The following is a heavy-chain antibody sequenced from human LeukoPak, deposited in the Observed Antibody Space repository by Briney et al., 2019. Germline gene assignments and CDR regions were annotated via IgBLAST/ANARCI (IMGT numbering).Heavy chain of an antibody. V-gene: IGHV3-23*01. Sequence: GGSLRLSCAVSGITLSNYGMSWVRQAPGKGPEWVAGISDSGGRTNYADSVKGRFTISRDNPKNTLYLQMNSLRVEDTAVYFCAKRGVVIRVILVGFHKEAYYFDSWGQGALVTVSS. CDR2: ISDSGGRT. J-gene: IGHJ4*02. CDR3: AKRGVVIRVILVGFHKEAYYFDS. CDR1: GITLSNYG. D-gene: IGHD3-22*01.